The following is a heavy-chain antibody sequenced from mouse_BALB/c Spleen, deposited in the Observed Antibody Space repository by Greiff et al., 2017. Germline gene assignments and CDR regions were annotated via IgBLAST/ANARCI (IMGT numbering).Heavy chain of an antibody. V-gene: IGHV5-12-1*01. CDR1: GFAFSSYD. Sequence: EVKLVESGGGLVKPGGSLKLSCAASGFAFSSYDMSWVRQTPEKRLEWVAYISSGGGSTYYPDTVKGRFTISRDNAKNTLYLQMSSLKSEDTAMYYCTRANWDPHYFDYWGQGTTLTVSS. CDR3: TRANWDPHYFDY. CDR2: ISSGGGST. J-gene: IGHJ2*01. D-gene: IGHD4-1*01.